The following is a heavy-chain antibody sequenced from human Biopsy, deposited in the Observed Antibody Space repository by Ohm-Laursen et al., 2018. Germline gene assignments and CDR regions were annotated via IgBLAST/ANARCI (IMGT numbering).Heavy chain of an antibody. V-gene: IGHV1-2*02. CDR2: IDPKTGGT. J-gene: IGHJ4*02. D-gene: IGHD3-3*01. Sequence: ASEKVSCKASGYTFTGDYIHWVRQAPGQGLEWMGWIDPKTGGTEYAQKFRGRVTMTRDTSISTMYMDLSSLRSDDTAVYYCAKDLLEWSVPSWGQGTLVTVSS. CDR3: AKDLLEWSVPS. CDR1: GYTFTGDY.